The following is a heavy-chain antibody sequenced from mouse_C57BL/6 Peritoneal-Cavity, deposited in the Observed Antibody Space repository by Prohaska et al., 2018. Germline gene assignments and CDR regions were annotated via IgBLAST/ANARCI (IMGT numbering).Heavy chain of an antibody. D-gene: IGHD1-1*01. CDR2: INPNNGGT. CDR3: ARPLYYGSSYFDY. Sequence: HGKSLEWIGDINPNNGGTSYNQKFKGKATLTVDKSSSTAYMELRSLTSEDSAVYYCARPLYYGSSYFDYWGQGTTLTVSS. J-gene: IGHJ2*01. V-gene: IGHV1-26*01.